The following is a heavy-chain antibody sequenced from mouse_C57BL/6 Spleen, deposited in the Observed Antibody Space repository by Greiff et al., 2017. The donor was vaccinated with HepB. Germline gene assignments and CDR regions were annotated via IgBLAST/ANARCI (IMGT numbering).Heavy chain of an antibody. Sequence: GGGLVQPKGSLKLSCAASGFSFNTYAMNWVRQAPGKGLEWVARIRSKSNNYATYYADSVKDRFTISRDDSESMLYLQMNNLKTEDTAMYYCVGGAMDYWGQGTSVTVSS. V-gene: IGHV10-1*01. J-gene: IGHJ4*01. CDR1: GFSFNTYA. CDR3: VGGAMDY. CDR2: IRSKSNNYAT.